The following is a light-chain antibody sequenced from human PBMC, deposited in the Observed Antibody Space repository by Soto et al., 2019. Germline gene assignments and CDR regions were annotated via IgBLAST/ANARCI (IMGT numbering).Light chain of an antibody. V-gene: IGKV1-27*01. CDR2: AAS. CDR1: QAISIY. J-gene: IGKJ1*01. Sequence: DIQMTQSPSSLSTSVGDRVTITCRASQAISIYLAWYQQKPGKVPKLLIYAASTLQSGVPSRFSGSGSGTDFTLTISSLQHEDVATYYCQKYSGAPPTFGQGTKVEIK. CDR3: QKYSGAPPT.